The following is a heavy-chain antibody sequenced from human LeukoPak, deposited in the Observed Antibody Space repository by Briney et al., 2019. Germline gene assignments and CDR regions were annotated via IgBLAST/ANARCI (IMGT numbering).Heavy chain of an antibody. V-gene: IGHV4-61*01. CDR3: ARNARYNWFDP. CDR2: IYYSGSS. CDR1: GYSISSGYY. Sequence: SETLSLTCTVFGYSISSGYYWGWIRQPPGKGLEWIGYIYYSGSSNYNPSLKSRVTISVDTSKNQFSLKVSSVTAADTAVYYCARNARYNWFDPWGQGTLVTVSS. J-gene: IGHJ5*02.